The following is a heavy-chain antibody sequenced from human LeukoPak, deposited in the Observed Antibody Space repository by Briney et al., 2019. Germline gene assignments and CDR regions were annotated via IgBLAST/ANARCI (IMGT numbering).Heavy chain of an antibody. V-gene: IGHV3-30*01. CDR2: ISYDGSNK. Sequence: PGGSLRLSCAASGFTFSSYAMHWVRQAPGKGLEWVAVISYDGSNKYYADSVKGRFTISRDNSKNTLYLQMNSLRAEDTAVYYCARTGLRSSTSCHGSPDAFDIWGQGTMVTVSS. CDR3: ARTGLRSSTSCHGSPDAFDI. CDR1: GFTFSSYA. D-gene: IGHD2-2*01. J-gene: IGHJ3*02.